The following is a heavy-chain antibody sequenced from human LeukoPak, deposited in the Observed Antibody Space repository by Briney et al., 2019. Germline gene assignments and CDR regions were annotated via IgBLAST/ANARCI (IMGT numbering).Heavy chain of an antibody. CDR3: ARPNTAVEVDKDLDC. V-gene: IGHV1-3*01. CDR2: INAGKGNT. D-gene: IGHD5-12*01. Sequence: GASVKVSCKASGYTFTSYNIHWVRQAPGQRLEWMGRINAGKGNTEYSQKSQGRVIITRDTSASTAYMELSSLRSEDTAVYYCARPNTAVEVDKDLDCWGQGTLVTVSS. J-gene: IGHJ4*02. CDR1: GYTFTSYN.